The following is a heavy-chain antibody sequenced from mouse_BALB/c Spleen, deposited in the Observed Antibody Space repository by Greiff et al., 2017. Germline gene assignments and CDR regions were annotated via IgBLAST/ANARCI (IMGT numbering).Heavy chain of an antibody. D-gene: IGHD2-4*01. V-gene: IGHV1-7*01. J-gene: IGHJ3*01. CDR1: GYTFTSYW. Sequence: QVQLQQSGAELAKPGASVKMSCKASGYTFTSYWMHWVKQRPGQGLEWIGYINPSTGYTEYNQKFKDKATLTADKSSSTAYMQLSSLTSEDSAVYYCAIAYDYDAWFAYWGQGTLVTVSA. CDR2: INPSTGYT. CDR3: AIAYDYDAWFAY.